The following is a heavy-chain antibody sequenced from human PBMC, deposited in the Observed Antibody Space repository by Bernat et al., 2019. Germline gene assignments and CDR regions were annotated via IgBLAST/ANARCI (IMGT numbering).Heavy chain of an antibody. CDR3: ARADDILTGYYYFDY. CDR1: GFTFSSYG. Sequence: QVQLVESGGGVVQPGRSLRLSCAASGFTFSSYGMHWVRQAPGKGLEWVAVIWYDGSNKYYADSVKGRFTISRDNTKNSLYLQMNSLRAEDTAVYYCARADDILTGYYYFDYWGQGTLVTVSS. CDR2: IWYDGSNK. J-gene: IGHJ4*02. D-gene: IGHD3-9*01. V-gene: IGHV3-33*01.